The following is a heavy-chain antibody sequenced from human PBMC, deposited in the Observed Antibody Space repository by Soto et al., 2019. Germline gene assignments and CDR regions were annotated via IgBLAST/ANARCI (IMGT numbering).Heavy chain of an antibody. D-gene: IGHD2-21*02. Sequence: QVQLVESGGGVVQPGRSLRLSCAASGFTFSSYAMHWVRQAPGKGLEWVADISYDRSNKYYADSVKGRFTISRDNSKNTLYLQMNSLRAEDTAVYYCARDKYEAYIVVVTAILLGLFDYWGQGTLVTVSS. J-gene: IGHJ4*02. CDR1: GFTFSSYA. V-gene: IGHV3-30-3*01. CDR2: ISYDRSNK. CDR3: ARDKYEAYIVVVTAILLGLFDY.